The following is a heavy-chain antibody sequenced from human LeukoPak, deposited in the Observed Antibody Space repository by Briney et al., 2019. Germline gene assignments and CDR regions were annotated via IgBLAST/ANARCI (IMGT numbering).Heavy chain of an antibody. J-gene: IGHJ4*02. CDR1: AITFNTYG. CDR2: ISGSGDST. Sequence: PGGSLRLSCVAPAITFNTYGMTGVRQAPGKGREWVSHISGSGDSTDYADSVKGRFTISRDNSKNTLYLQMNSLRAEDTAVYFCAIDRCSGISCFSDYWGQGTLVTVSS. CDR3: AIDRCSGISCFSDY. D-gene: IGHD2-15*01. V-gene: IGHV3-23*01.